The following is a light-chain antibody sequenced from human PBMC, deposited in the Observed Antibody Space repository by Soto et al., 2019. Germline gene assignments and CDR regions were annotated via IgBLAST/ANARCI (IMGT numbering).Light chain of an antibody. CDR3: QQANSCPLT. Sequence: IPMTQSPSSVSASVGDRVTITYRASQGISSWLAWYQQRPGRAPQLLIYLASSLQSGVPPRFSGSGSGTDFTLTISSLQPEDFATYYCQQANSCPLTFGGGPKVEIK. CDR2: LAS. V-gene: IGKV1-12*01. CDR1: QGISSW. J-gene: IGKJ4*01.